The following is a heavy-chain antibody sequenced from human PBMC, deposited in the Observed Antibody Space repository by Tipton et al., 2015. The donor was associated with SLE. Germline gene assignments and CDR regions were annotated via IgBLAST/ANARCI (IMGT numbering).Heavy chain of an antibody. CDR2: IYHSGST. Sequence: TLSLICAVYGGAFSGYYLTWVRQPPGKGLEWIGEIYHSGSTNYNPSLKSRVTISVDKSKNQFSLKLSSVTAADTAVYYCAREDLAWFDPWGQGTLVTVSS. V-gene: IGHV4-34*01. D-gene: IGHD2-15*01. CDR1: GGAFSGYY. CDR3: AREDLAWFDP. J-gene: IGHJ5*02.